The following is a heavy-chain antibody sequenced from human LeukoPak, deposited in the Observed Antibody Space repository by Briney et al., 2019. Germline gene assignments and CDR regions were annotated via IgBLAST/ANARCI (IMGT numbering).Heavy chain of an antibody. CDR2: IYYSGST. Sequence: PSETLSLTCTVSGGSISSYYWSWIRQPPGKGLEWIGYIYYSGSTNYNPSLKSRVTISVDTSKNQFSLKLSSVTAADTAVYHCARTMVRGAYFDYWGQGTLVTVSS. D-gene: IGHD3-10*01. CDR1: GGSISSYY. V-gene: IGHV4-59*01. J-gene: IGHJ4*02. CDR3: ARTMVRGAYFDY.